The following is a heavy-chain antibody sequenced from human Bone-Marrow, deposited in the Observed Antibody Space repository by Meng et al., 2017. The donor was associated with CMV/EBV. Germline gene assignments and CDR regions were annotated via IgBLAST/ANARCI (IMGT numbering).Heavy chain of an antibody. Sequence: SETLSLTCTVSGGSISSGGYYWSWIRQPPGKGLEWIGSIYYSGSTYYNPSLKSRVTISVDTSKNQFSLKLSSVTAADTAVYYCASRGEDIVVVPAGNWGQGTLVTVSS. CDR2: IYYSGST. CDR1: GGSISSGGYY. V-gene: IGHV4-39*07. D-gene: IGHD2-2*01. CDR3: ASRGEDIVVVPAGN. J-gene: IGHJ4*02.